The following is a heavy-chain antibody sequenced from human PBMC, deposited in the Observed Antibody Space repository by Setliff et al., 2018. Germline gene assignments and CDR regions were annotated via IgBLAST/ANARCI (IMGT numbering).Heavy chain of an antibody. J-gene: IGHJ3*02. CDR3: ARHGGPAGDAFDI. V-gene: IGHV4-39*01. D-gene: IGHD3-16*01. CDR2: MYYGGST. Sequence: SETLSLTCSVSDGSISSDDYYWAWIRQPPGKGLEWIGSMYYGGSTSYHSPFRSRVTISVDTSKRQFSLRLPSVTAADTAVYFCARHGGPAGDAFDIWGQGTMVTVSS. CDR1: DGSISSDDYY.